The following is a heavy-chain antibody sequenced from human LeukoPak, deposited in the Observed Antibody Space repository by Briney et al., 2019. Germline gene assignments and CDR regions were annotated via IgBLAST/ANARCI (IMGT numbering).Heavy chain of an antibody. Sequence: GGSLRLSCAASGFTFSSYSMNWVRQAPGKGLEWVSSISSSSSYIYYADSVKGRFTISRDNAKNSLYLQMNSLRAEDTAVYYCARARGISPLNWFDPWGQGTLVTVSS. J-gene: IGHJ5*02. CDR1: GFTFSSYS. CDR3: ARARGISPLNWFDP. CDR2: ISSSSSYI. V-gene: IGHV3-21*01. D-gene: IGHD6-13*01.